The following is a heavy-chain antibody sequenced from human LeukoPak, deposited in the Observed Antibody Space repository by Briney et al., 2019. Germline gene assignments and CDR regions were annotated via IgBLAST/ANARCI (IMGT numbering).Heavy chain of an antibody. J-gene: IGHJ3*02. CDR3: ARRIAGPMTDAFDI. CDR1: GYTFTGYY. D-gene: IGHD6-13*01. V-gene: IGHV1-2*02. Sequence: GASVKVSCKASGYTFTGYYMHWVRQAPGQGLEWMGWINPNSGGTNYAQKFQGRVTMTRDTSISTAYMELSRLRSDDTAVYYCARRIAGPMTDAFDIWGQGTMVTVSS. CDR2: INPNSGGT.